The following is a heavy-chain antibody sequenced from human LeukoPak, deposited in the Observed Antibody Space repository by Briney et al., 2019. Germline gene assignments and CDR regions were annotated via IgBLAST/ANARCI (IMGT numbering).Heavy chain of an antibody. D-gene: IGHD6-19*01. CDR1: GYTFTGYY. J-gene: IGHJ4*02. CDR2: INPNSGGT. CDR3: ARPYSSGWYIPLDY. Sequence: ASVKASCKASGYTFTGYYMHWVRQAPGQGLEWMGWINPNSGGTNYAQKFQGRVTMTRDTSISTAYMELSRLRSDDTAVYYCARPYSSGWYIPLDYWGQGTLVTVSS. V-gene: IGHV1-2*02.